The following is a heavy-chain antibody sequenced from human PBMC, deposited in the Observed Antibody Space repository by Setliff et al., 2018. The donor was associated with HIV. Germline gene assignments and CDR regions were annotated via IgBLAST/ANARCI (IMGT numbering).Heavy chain of an antibody. CDR3: ARAIPDYGDYYFDY. CDR1: GYTFTSHD. J-gene: IGHJ4*02. D-gene: IGHD4-17*01. CDR2: MNPNSGNA. Sequence: ASVKVSCKASGYTFTSHDIKWVRQATGQGLEWMGWMNPNSGNAADAQKFQGRVTITRSTSITTAYMELSSLRSEDTAVYYCARAIPDYGDYYFDYWGQGTLVTVSS. V-gene: IGHV1-8*03.